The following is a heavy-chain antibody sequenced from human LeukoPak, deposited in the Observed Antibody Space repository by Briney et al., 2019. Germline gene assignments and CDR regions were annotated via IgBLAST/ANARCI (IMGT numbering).Heavy chain of an antibody. V-gene: IGHV1-69*05. CDR2: IIPIFGTA. J-gene: IGHJ5*02. CDR1: GYTFTSYG. D-gene: IGHD2-2*01. Sequence: SVKVSCKASGYTFTSYGISWVRQAPGQGLEWMGGIIPIFGTANYAQKFQGRVTITTDESTSTAYMELSSLRSEDTAVYYCARGYCSSTSCQSGWFDPWGQGTLVTVSS. CDR3: ARGYCSSTSCQSGWFDP.